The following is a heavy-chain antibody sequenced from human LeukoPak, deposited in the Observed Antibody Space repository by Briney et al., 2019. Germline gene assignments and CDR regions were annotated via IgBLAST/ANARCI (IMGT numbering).Heavy chain of an antibody. V-gene: IGHV4-39*01. CDR3: AGHSRSGSGGYENAFDI. CDR1: GGSISSSSYY. CDR2: IYSGGST. D-gene: IGHD5-12*01. J-gene: IGHJ3*02. Sequence: KTSETLSLTCTVSGGSISSSSYYWDWIRQSPGKGLEWIGNIYSGGSTYYTPSLKSRVTISVDTSKNQFSLKLSSVTAADTAIYFCAGHSRSGSGGYENAFDIWGQGTMVTVSS.